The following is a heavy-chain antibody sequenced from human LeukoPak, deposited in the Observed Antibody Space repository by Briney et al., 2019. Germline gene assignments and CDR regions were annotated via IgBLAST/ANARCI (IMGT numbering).Heavy chain of an antibody. CDR2: ISSSSSYI. J-gene: IGHJ4*02. CDR3: ARDPSSSWYHYFDY. CDR1: GFTFSSYS. Sequence: GGSPRLSCAASGFTFSSYSMNWVRQAPGKGLEWVSSISSSSSYIYYADSVKGRFTISRDNAKNSLYLQMNSLRAEDTAVYYCARDPSSSWYHYFDYWGQGTLVTVSS. V-gene: IGHV3-21*01. D-gene: IGHD6-13*01.